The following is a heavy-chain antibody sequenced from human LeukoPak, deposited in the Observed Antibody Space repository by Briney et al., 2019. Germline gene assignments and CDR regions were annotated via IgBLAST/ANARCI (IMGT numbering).Heavy chain of an antibody. V-gene: IGHV4-39*01. CDR2: IYYSGSP. J-gene: IGHJ4*02. Sequence: PSETLFLTCTLAGGSISNTTYYWGWVRQPPGKGLEWIGSIYYSGSPYYNLSLKSRVTISVDTSKTQFSLKLSSVTAADTAVYYCARLASQAAAGQRWGQGTLVTVSS. CDR1: GGSISNTTYY. CDR3: ARLASQAAAGQR. D-gene: IGHD6-13*01.